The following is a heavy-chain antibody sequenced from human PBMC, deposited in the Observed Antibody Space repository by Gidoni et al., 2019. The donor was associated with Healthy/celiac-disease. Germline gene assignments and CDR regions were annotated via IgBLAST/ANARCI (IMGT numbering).Heavy chain of an antibody. CDR2: INHSGST. Sequence: QVQLQQWGAGLLKPSETLSLTCAVYGGSFSGYYWSWIRQPPGKGLEWIGEINHSGSTNYNPSLKSRVTISVDTSKNQFSLKLSSVTAADTAVYYCARGGVVVPEDYFDYWGQGTLVTVSS. V-gene: IGHV4-34*01. CDR1: GGSFSGYY. J-gene: IGHJ4*02. CDR3: ARGGVVVPEDYFDY. D-gene: IGHD2-2*01.